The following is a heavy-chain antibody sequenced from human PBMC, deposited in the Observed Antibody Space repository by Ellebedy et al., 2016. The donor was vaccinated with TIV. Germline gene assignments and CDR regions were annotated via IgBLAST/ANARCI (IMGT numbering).Heavy chain of an antibody. CDR2: IKSKTDCETT. CDR1: GFTFTNAW. Sequence: PGGSLRPSCAPSGFTFTNAWISWVRLAPGTWLEWVGRIKSKTDCETTDYAAPVKGRFTISREDSKNTLYLQMNSMKTEDTAVYYCTTDYGYGDYRFSYWGQGTLVTVSS. J-gene: IGHJ4*02. V-gene: IGHV3-15*01. CDR3: TTDYGYGDYRFSY. D-gene: IGHD4-17*01.